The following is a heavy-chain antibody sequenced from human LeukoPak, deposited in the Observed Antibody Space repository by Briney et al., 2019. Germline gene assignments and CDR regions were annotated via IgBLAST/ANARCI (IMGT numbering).Heavy chain of an antibody. CDR1: GGTFSSYA. CDR2: IIPIFGTA. D-gene: IGHD6-13*01. CDR3: ARERGTGYSSSWYPEGYFQH. J-gene: IGHJ1*01. V-gene: IGHV1-69*05. Sequence: EASVKVSCKASGGTFSSYAISWVRQAPGQGLEWMGRIIPIFGTANYAQKFQGRVTITTDESTSTAYMELSSLRSEDTAVYYCARERGTGYSSSWYPEGYFQHWGQGTLVTVSS.